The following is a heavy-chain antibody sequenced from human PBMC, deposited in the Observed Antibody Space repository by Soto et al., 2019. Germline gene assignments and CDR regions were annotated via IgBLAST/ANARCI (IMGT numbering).Heavy chain of an antibody. CDR3: ATDQTHRAELAGN. CDR2: IRSKTYGATP. CDR1: GFSFKTAW. Sequence: PGGSLSLSCSASGFSFKTAWMTGVRQALGAGREWVARIRSKTYGATPDYAAPVTCRFAMSRDDSKNIVFLQMNSLNIDDTCIDYGATDQTHRAELAGNWGQGTMVTVSS. V-gene: IGHV3-15*01. D-gene: IGHD1-26*01. J-gene: IGHJ3*01.